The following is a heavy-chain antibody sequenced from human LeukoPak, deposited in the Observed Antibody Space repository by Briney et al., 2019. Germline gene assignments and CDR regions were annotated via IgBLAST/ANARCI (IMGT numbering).Heavy chain of an antibody. D-gene: IGHD6-19*01. CDR3: ARDVRRDSSGWYELWGYYYYYMDV. CDR2: INTNTGNP. V-gene: IGHV7-4-1*02. Sequence: GASVKVSCKASGYTFTSYYMHWVRQAPGQGLEWMGWINTNTGNPTYAQGFTGRFVLSLDTSVSTAYLQISSLKAEDTAVYYCARDVRRDSSGWYELWGYYYYYMDVWGKGTTVTVSS. CDR1: GYTFTSYY. J-gene: IGHJ6*03.